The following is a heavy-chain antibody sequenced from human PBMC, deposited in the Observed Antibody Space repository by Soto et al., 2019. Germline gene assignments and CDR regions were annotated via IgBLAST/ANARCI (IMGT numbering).Heavy chain of an antibody. V-gene: IGHV3-7*01. D-gene: IGHD3-22*01. CDR1: GFTFSSFW. Sequence: EVQLVESGGGLVQPGGSLRLSCAASGFTFSSFWMTWVRQAPGKGLVLVANIKEDGSEKKNVDSVKGRFTISRDNAKKSLYLQMNSLRVEDTAVYYCARDRDSSGYGFFDYWGQGTLVTVSS. CDR3: ARDRDSSGYGFFDY. CDR2: IKEDGSEK. J-gene: IGHJ4*02.